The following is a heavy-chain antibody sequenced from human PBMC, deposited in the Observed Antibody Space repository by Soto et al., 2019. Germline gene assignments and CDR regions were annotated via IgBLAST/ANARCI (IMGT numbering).Heavy chain of an antibody. J-gene: IGHJ4*02. CDR3: ARRDYSGNDFFDY. V-gene: IGHV5-10-1*01. CDR2: IDPSDSYI. Sequence: GESLKISFKGSGYSFTSYWLSWVRQMPGKGLEWMGNIDPSDSYINYSPSFQGHVTISVDKSISTAYLQWSSLKASDTAMYYCARRDYSGNDFFDYWGQGTLVTVSS. D-gene: IGHD1-26*01. CDR1: GYSFTSYW.